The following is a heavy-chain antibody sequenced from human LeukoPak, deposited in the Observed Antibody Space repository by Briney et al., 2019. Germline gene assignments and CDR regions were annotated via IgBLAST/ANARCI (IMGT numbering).Heavy chain of an antibody. CDR2: ISDDGIKI. D-gene: IGHD5/OR15-5a*01. CDR1: GFRFSSYG. Sequence: GRSLRLSCAASGFRFSSYGMHWVRQAPGKGLEWVAVISDDGIKICYGDSVKGRFTISRDNSKNTLSLQMDSLRADDTAVYYCGKGPGYSVYDNLPHHWGQGTLVTVSS. J-gene: IGHJ5*02. CDR3: GKGPGYSVYDNLPHH. V-gene: IGHV3-30*18.